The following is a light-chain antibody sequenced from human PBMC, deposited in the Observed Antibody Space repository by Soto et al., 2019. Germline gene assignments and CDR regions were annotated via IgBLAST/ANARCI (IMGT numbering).Light chain of an antibody. Sequence: QSVLTQPASVSGSPGQSITISCTGTSSVIGSYNLVSWFQQHPGKAPKVLIYDANKRPSGVSNRFSGSKSGNTTSLTISGLQAGDEADYYCCSYAGSSTFVFGIGTKVTVL. J-gene: IGLJ1*01. V-gene: IGLV2-23*01. CDR1: SSVIGSYNL. CDR3: CSYAGSSTFV. CDR2: DAN.